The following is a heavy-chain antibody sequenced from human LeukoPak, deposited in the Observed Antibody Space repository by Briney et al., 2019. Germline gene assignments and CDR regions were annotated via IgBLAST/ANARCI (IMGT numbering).Heavy chain of an antibody. CDR3: ARQRGYYGSGSRFDY. V-gene: IGHV4-34*01. J-gene: IGHJ4*02. D-gene: IGHD3-10*01. Sequence: PSETLSLTCSVSGYSISCGFYWSWIRPPPGEGLEWVGEINYSGSTNYNPSLKSRVTISVDTAKNQFSLKLSSVTAADTAVYYCARQRGYYGSGSRFDYWGRGTLVTVSS. CDR2: INYSGST. CDR1: GYSISCGFY.